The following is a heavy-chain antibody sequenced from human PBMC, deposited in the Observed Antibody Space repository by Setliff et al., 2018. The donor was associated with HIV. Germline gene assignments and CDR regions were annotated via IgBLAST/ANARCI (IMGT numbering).Heavy chain of an antibody. D-gene: IGHD4-4*01. CDR1: GFSFRSYA. CDR3: AKTQTVITVYGPFDS. J-gene: IGHJ4*02. V-gene: IGHV3-23*01. Sequence: GESLKISFAASGFSFRSYAVSWVRQAPGKGLEWVSVISGSGDITYYRESVKGRFTVSRDNSNNTVYLQMNSLRAEDTAMYYCAKTQTVITVYGPFDSWGQGTPVTVSS. CDR2: ISGSGDIT.